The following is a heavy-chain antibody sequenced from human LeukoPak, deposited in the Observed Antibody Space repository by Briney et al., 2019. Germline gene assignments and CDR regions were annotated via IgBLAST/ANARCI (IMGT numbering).Heavy chain of an antibody. CDR2: IYSGGRT. D-gene: IGHD6-13*01. V-gene: IGHV3-66*01. CDR1: GFTVSRNY. CDR3: ARAGPSSSWHQFDY. J-gene: IGHJ4*02. Sequence: GGSPRLSCAASGFTVSRNYMSWVRQAPGKGLEWVSVIYSGGRTYYADSVKGRFTISRDNSKNTLYLQMNRLRAEDTAVYYCARAGPSSSWHQFDYWGQGTLVTVSS.